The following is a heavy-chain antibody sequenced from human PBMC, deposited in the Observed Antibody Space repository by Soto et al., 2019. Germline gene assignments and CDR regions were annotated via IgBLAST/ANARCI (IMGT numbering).Heavy chain of an antibody. J-gene: IGHJ3*02. D-gene: IGHD3-22*01. Sequence: QVQLAESGGGVVQPGRSLTITCAASGFTLGTYGMHWVRQAQGKGLEWVAVISNDGGDKYYSDSVMGRFTISRDNSKNTLFLQMNSLRAEDTAVYFCAKEFFDSSSFSPSIDALDIWGQGKVVTVSS. CDR1: GFTLGTYG. CDR3: AKEFFDSSSFSPSIDALDI. V-gene: IGHV3-30*18. CDR2: ISNDGGDK.